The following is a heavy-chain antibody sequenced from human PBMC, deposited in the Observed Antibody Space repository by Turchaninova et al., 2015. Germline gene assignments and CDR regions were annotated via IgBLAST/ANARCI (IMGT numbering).Heavy chain of an antibody. CDR2: IYWDGDK. D-gene: IGHD6-19*01. V-gene: IGHV2-5*05. J-gene: IGHJ3*02. CDR3: ARRDMAVAGLGAFDI. Sequence: QITLKESGPTLVKPTQTLTLTCTFSGFSLSTTGVGVGWIRQPPGKALEWLALIYWDGDKRYDLSLKTRLTITKDTSKNQVVLTMTNMNPVDTATYDCARRDMAVAGLGAFDIWGQGTMVTVSS. CDR1: GFSLSTTGVG.